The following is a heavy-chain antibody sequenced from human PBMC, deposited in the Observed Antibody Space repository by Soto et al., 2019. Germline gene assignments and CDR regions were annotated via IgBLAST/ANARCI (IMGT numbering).Heavy chain of an antibody. Sequence: EVQLLQSGGDLRQPGGSLRLSCAASGFTFDDYAMSWVRQAPGRGLEWVATISASGGSTYYADSVKGRFTISRDNSEKKLYLELNALRAEDMARYYCACGPAAVTVTTKYFDYWGQGALVSVSS. V-gene: IGHV3-23*01. CDR1: GFTFDDYA. CDR2: ISASGGST. D-gene: IGHD4-17*01. CDR3: ACGPAAVTVTTKYFDY. J-gene: IGHJ4*02.